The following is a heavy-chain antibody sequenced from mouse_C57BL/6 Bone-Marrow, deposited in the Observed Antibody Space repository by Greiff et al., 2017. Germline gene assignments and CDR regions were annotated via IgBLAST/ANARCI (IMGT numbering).Heavy chain of an antibody. CDR1: GYTFTSYT. J-gene: IGHJ2*01. CDR2: INPSSGYT. Sequence: QVHVKQSGAELARPGASVKMSCKASGYTFTSYTMHWVKQRPGQGLEWIGYINPSSGYTKYNQKFKDKATLTADKSSSTAYMQLSSLTSEDSAVYYCARLVSNYGGYYFDYWGQGTTLTVSS. V-gene: IGHV1-4*01. CDR3: ARLVSNYGGYYFDY. D-gene: IGHD2-5*01.